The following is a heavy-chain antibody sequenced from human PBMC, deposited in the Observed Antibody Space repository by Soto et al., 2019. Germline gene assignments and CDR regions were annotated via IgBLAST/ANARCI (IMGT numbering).Heavy chain of an antibody. Sequence: EVQLVESGGDFAQPGGSLRLSCAASGFTLSNFWVNWVRQAPGKGLEWVANIKQGGIEKNYVDSVKGRFTISRDDTKNSLFLQMNNLRAEDTAVYYCLVTTSAFDIWGRGTTVTVSS. CDR3: LVTTSAFDI. D-gene: IGHD4-17*01. CDR1: GFTLSNFW. CDR2: IKQGGIEK. V-gene: IGHV3-7*01. J-gene: IGHJ3*02.